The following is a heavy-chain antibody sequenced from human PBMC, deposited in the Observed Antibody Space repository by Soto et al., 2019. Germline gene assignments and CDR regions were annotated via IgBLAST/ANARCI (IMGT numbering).Heavy chain of an antibody. J-gene: IGHJ4*02. CDR2: IYYSGST. V-gene: IGHV4-30-4*01. D-gene: IGHD3-22*01. Sequence: QVQLQESGPGLVKPSPTLSLTCTVSGGSSSRDNYYWSWIRQPPGKGLEWIGYIYYSGSTYYNASLNSRVIIAIDTFKDKVSLKLSSVTAADTDVYYCASTSYFDNIGSAYWGQGTLVTVSS. CDR3: ASTSYFDNIGSAY. CDR1: GGSSSRDNYY.